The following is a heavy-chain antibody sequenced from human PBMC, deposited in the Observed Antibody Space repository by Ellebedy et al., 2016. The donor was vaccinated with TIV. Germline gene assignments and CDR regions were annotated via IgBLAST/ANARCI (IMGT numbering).Heavy chain of an antibody. Sequence: SETLSLXCTVPGGSISSSSYFWGWIRQPPGKGLEWIGIIYYSGSTYYNPSLNSRVSISVDTSKNQFSLNLSSVTASDTAVYYCARPLRSTVTTSIYFDYWGQGTLVTVSS. CDR1: GGSISSSSYF. J-gene: IGHJ4*02. D-gene: IGHD4-17*01. CDR3: ARPLRSTVTTSIYFDY. CDR2: IYYSGST. V-gene: IGHV4-39*01.